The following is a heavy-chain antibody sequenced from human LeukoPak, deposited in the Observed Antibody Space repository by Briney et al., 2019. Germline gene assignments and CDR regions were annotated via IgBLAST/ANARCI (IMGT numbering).Heavy chain of an antibody. CDR3: ARGLATVTTRAFDI. D-gene: IGHD4-17*01. CDR2: MKPNSGNA. V-gene: IGHV1-8*01. J-gene: IGHJ3*02. Sequence: GGSVKVSCKASGYTFTSYDINWVRQATGQGLEWMGWMKPNSGNAGYAQKFQGRVTMTRNTSISTAYMELSSLRSEDTAVYYCARGLATVTTRAFDIWGQGTMVTVSS. CDR1: GYTFTSYD.